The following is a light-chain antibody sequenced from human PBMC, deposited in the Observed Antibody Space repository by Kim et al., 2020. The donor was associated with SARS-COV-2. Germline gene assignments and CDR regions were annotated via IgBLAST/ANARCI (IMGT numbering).Light chain of an antibody. CDR3: QQYNDWPLLT. Sequence: EIVMTQSPATLSVSPGKRATLSCRASQYISNYLAWYQVKPGQPPRLLIYGASARATGVTARYSGGGSGTEFTLTISSLQSEDFAVYYCQQYNDWPLLTFGGGTKVDIK. V-gene: IGKV3D-15*01. CDR2: GAS. CDR1: QYISNY. J-gene: IGKJ4*01.